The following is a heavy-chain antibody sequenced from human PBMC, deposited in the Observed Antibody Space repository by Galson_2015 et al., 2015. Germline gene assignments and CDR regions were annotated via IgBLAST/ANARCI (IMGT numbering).Heavy chain of an antibody. D-gene: IGHD6-6*01. CDR2: IKKDGSER. CDR3: ARGRTFTASIAARPIAMDV. Sequence: SLRLSCAASGFTFSSYWMSWVRQAPGKGLEWVANIKKDGSERYYVDSVKGRFTISRDNAKNSVYLQMNSLRAEDTAVYYCARGRTFTASIAARPIAMDVWGKGTTVTVSS. J-gene: IGHJ6*03. V-gene: IGHV3-7*01. CDR1: GFTFSSYW.